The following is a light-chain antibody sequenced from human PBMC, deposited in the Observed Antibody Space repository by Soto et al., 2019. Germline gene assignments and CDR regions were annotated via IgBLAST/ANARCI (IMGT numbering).Light chain of an antibody. V-gene: IGKV3-15*01. J-gene: IGKJ4*01. Sequence: EIVMTQSPATLSVSPGERATLSCRASQSLYSNLAWYQQKPGQAPRLLIYGASTRATGIPAWFSGSGSVTQFTLTISSLQSEDFAVYFCQQYNNWPLTFGGGTKVEI. CDR1: QSLYSN. CDR3: QQYNNWPLT. CDR2: GAS.